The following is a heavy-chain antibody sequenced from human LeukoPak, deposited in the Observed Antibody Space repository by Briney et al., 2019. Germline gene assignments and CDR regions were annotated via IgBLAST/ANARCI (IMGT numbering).Heavy chain of an antibody. Sequence: HPGGSLRLSCAASGLSVSSTYMTWVRQAPGKGLEWVSVIYSGGGTNYADSLKGRFSISRDNSKNTLYLQMNSLRAEDTAVYYCVGEDKYWGQGTLVTVPS. V-gene: IGHV3-53*01. J-gene: IGHJ4*02. CDR1: GLSVSSTY. D-gene: IGHD2-15*01. CDR3: VGEDKY. CDR2: IYSGGGT.